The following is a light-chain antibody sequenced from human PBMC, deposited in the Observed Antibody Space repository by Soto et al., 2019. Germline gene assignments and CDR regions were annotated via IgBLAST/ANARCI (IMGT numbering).Light chain of an antibody. V-gene: IGKV1-39*01. J-gene: IGKJ4*01. CDR1: QSISDS. CDR2: TAS. CDR3: QQAHSFPLT. Sequence: DIQMTQSPSSLSASVGDRVTITCRASQSISDSLNWYQHKPGKAPKVLIYTASNLESGVPPRFRGSGSGTDFTLTISSLQPEDFATYYCQQAHSFPLTFGGGTKVDIK.